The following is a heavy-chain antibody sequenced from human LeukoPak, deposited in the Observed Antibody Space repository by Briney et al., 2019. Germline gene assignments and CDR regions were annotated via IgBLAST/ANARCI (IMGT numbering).Heavy chain of an antibody. V-gene: IGHV3-30*18. D-gene: IGHD3-22*01. CDR2: ISHDGSNK. Sequence: GGSLRLSCVVSGFTFSSYGMHWVRQAPGKGLEWVAVISHDGSNKYYADSVKGRFTISRDNSKNTLYLQMNSLRAEDTAVYYCAKRGYYYDSSGYYSRTYFDYWGQGTLVIVSS. CDR1: GFTFSSYG. J-gene: IGHJ4*02. CDR3: AKRGYYYDSSGYYSRTYFDY.